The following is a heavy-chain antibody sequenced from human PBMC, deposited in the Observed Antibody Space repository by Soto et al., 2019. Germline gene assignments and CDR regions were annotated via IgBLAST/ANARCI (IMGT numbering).Heavy chain of an antibody. D-gene: IGHD1-1*01. V-gene: IGHV5-51*01. CDR1: GYSFTSYW. J-gene: IGHJ4*02. CDR3: ARQTGTTTHYLRPFDY. CDR2: IYPGDSDT. Sequence: GESLKISCKGSGYSFTSYWIGWVCQMPGKGLEWMGIIYPGDSDTRYSPSFQGQVTISADKSISTAYLQWSSLKASDTAMYYCARQTGTTTHYLRPFDYWGQGTLVTVSS.